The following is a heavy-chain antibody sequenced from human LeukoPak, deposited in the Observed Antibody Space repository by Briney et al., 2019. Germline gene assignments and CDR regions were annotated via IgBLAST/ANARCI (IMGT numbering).Heavy chain of an antibody. J-gene: IGHJ4*02. Sequence: SETLSLTCAVYGGSFSGYYWSWIRQPPGKGLEWIGEINHSGSTNYNPSLKSRVTISVDMSKNQFSLKLSSVTAADTAVYYCARGCDESSSYYQYYFDYWGQGTLVTVSS. CDR1: GGSFSGYY. V-gene: IGHV4-34*01. D-gene: IGHD3-22*01. CDR3: ARGCDESSSYYQYYFDY. CDR2: INHSGST.